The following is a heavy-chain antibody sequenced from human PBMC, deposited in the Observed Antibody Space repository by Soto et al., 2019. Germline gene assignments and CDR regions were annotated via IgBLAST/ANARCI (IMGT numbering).Heavy chain of an antibody. D-gene: IGHD2-15*01. CDR2: ISSSSTTK. Sequence: GSLRLSCAASGFTFSSYSMNWVRQAPGKGLEWVSCISSSSTTKYYADSVKGRFTISRDNAKNSLYLQMNSLRAEDTAVYYCARDGCSGSNCLNWFDPWGQGTLVTVSS. V-gene: IGHV3-48*01. CDR1: GFTFSSYS. CDR3: ARDGCSGSNCLNWFDP. J-gene: IGHJ5*02.